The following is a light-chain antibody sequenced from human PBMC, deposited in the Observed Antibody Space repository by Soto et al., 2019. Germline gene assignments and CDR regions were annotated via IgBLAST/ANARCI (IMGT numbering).Light chain of an antibody. CDR1: QSIDTW. V-gene: IGKV1-5*03. CDR2: KAS. CDR3: QQYNRYRA. J-gene: IGKJ1*01. Sequence: DIQMTQSPSTLSAFVGDTVTITCRASQSIDTWLAWHQQKPGRAPKLLISKASALESGVPSRFSGSGSGTDFTLTIRDVQPDDFAIYYCQQYNRYRAFGQGTKVEI.